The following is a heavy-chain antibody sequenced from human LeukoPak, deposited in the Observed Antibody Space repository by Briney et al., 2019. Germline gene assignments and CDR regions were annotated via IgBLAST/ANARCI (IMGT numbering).Heavy chain of an antibody. CDR1: GFTFSSYA. CDR2: ISYDGSNK. Sequence: PGGSLRLSCAASGFTFSSYAMHWVRQAPGKGLEWVAVISYDGSNKYYADSVKGRFTISRDNSKNTLYLQMNSLRAEDTAVYYCARPRIAVAGSLSYWGQGTLVTVSS. CDR3: ARPRIAVAGSLSY. J-gene: IGHJ4*02. D-gene: IGHD6-19*01. V-gene: IGHV3-30-3*01.